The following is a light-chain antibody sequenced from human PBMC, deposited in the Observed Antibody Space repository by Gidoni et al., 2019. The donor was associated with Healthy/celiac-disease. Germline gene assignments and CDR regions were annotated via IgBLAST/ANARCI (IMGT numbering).Light chain of an antibody. V-gene: IGKV1-39*01. Sequence: DIQMTQSPSSLSASVGDRVTITCRASQSISSYVNWYQQKPGKDPKLLIYAASSLQSGVPSRFSGSGSGTDFTLTIISLQPEDFATYYCQQSYSTLSFGGGTKVEIK. CDR2: AAS. CDR1: QSISSY. CDR3: QQSYSTLS. J-gene: IGKJ4*01.